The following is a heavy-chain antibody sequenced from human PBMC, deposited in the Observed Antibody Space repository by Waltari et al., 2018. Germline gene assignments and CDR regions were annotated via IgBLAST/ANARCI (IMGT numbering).Heavy chain of an antibody. D-gene: IGHD1-26*01. CDR3: AKESRGGSGSC. J-gene: IGHJ4*02. V-gene: IGHV3-7*01. CDR1: GFTFSSFW. CDR2: IKEDGSDK. Sequence: EVQLVESGGGLVQPGGSLRPSCPASGFTFSSFWMTWFRQASGKGLEGGTSIKEDGSDKYYVDSVKGRFTIYRDNAENSLYLQMNSLRAEDTAVYFCAKESRGGSGSCWGQGTLVTVSS.